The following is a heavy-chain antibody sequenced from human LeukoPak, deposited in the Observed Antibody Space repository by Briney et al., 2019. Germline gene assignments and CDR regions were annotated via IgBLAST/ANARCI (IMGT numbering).Heavy chain of an antibody. CDR3: AKDSSNYYGSGTNWFDP. J-gene: IGHJ5*02. V-gene: IGHV3-21*04. CDR2: ISATSKYE. Sequence: GGSLRLSCAASGFGFSSYSMNWVRQAPGKGLEWVSVISATSKYEYYADSVKGRFTISRDNSKNTLYLQMNSLRAEDTAVYYCAKDSSNYYGSGTNWFDPWGQGTLVTVSS. D-gene: IGHD3-10*01. CDR1: GFGFSSYS.